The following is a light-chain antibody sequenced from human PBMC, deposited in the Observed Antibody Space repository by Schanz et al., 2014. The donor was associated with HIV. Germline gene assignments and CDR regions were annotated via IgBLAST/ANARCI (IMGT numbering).Light chain of an antibody. J-gene: IGLJ2*01. CDR3: SSYTSSSTLVV. V-gene: IGLV2-14*03. CDR2: DVN. Sequence: QSALIQPASVSGSPGQSITISCTGTSSDIGAYNSVSWYQQHPGKAPKLMIYDVNIRPSGVSNRFSGSKSGNTASLTISGLQAEDEADYYCSSYTSSSTLVVFGGGTKLTVL. CDR1: SSDIGAYNS.